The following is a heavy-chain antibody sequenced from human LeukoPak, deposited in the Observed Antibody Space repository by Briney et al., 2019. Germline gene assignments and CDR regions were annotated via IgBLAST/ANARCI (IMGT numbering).Heavy chain of an antibody. J-gene: IGHJ4*02. V-gene: IGHV3-48*04. Sequence: GGSLRLSCAASGFTFSSYSFNWARQAPGKGLEWVSYISSSGTTIQYADSVEGRFTISRDNAKNSLYLQMNSLRAEDTAVYYCARVTAVAAPWVYWGQGTQVTVS. D-gene: IGHD6-19*01. CDR3: ARVTAVAAPWVY. CDR1: GFTFSSYS. CDR2: ISSSGTTI.